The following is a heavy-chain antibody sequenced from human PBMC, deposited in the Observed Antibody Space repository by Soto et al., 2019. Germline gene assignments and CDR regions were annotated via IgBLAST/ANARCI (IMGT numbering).Heavy chain of an antibody. D-gene: IGHD6-13*01. Sequence: QVQLVQSGAEVKKPGSSVRVSCKASGGTFSSYAISWVRQAPGQGLEWMGGIIPIFGTENYAQRFQGRVTITADESTSTAYMELSSLRSEDTAVYYCARDRIAGSKYYYGMDVWGQGTTVTVSS. CDR1: GGTFSSYA. V-gene: IGHV1-69*01. CDR2: IIPIFGTE. J-gene: IGHJ6*02. CDR3: ARDRIAGSKYYYGMDV.